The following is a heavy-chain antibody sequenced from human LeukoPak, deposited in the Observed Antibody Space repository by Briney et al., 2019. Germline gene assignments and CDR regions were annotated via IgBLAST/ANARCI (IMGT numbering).Heavy chain of an antibody. V-gene: IGHV4-38-2*02. Sequence: PSETLSLTCTVSGYSISRGYYWGWIRQPPGKGLEWIGSIYHSGSTYYNPSLKSRVTISVDTSKNQFSLKLSSVTAADTAVYYCARDPVGAILYGMDVWGQGTTVTVSS. CDR3: ARDPVGAILYGMDV. CDR1: GYSISRGYY. D-gene: IGHD1-26*01. CDR2: IYHSGST. J-gene: IGHJ6*02.